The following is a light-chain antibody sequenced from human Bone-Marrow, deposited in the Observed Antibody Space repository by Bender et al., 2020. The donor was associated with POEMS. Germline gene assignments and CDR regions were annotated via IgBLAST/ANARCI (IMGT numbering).Light chain of an antibody. CDR3: QSYDSSLSAPV. Sequence: QSVLTQPPSASGTPGQRVTISCSGSSSNIEYNYVYWYQQFPGTAPKLLIYVNRNRPSGVPDRFSGSKSGTSASLAITGLQAEDEADYYCQSYDSSLSAPVFGGGTKLTVL. J-gene: IGLJ2*01. CDR2: VNR. V-gene: IGLV1-40*01. CDR1: SSNIEYNY.